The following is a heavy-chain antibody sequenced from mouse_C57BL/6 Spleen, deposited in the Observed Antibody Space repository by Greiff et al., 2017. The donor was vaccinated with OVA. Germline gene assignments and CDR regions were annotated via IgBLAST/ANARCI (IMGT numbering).Heavy chain of an antibody. Sequence: VQLQQSGPELVKPGASVKISCKASGYTFTDYYMNWVKQSHGKSLEWIGDINPNNGGTSYNQKFKGKATLTVDKSSSTAYMELRSLTSEDSAVYYCAREKFDYDENYFDYWGQGTTLTVSS. V-gene: IGHV1-26*01. D-gene: IGHD2-4*01. CDR3: AREKFDYDENYFDY. CDR1: GYTFTDYY. CDR2: INPNNGGT. J-gene: IGHJ2*01.